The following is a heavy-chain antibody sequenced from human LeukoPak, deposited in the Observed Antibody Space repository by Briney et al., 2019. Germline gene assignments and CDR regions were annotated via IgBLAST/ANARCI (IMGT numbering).Heavy chain of an antibody. D-gene: IGHD3-10*01. CDR1: GFTFSGFS. J-gene: IGHJ4*02. Sequence: GGSLRLSCAAPGFTFSGFSMSWVRQSPTKGLEWVANIKQDGSERYYVDSVKGRFTISRDNAKNSLSLQVNNLRVEDTAVYYCARAGSHWHYVYWGQGTVVTVSS. V-gene: IGHV3-7*01. CDR2: IKQDGSER. CDR3: ARAGSHWHYVY.